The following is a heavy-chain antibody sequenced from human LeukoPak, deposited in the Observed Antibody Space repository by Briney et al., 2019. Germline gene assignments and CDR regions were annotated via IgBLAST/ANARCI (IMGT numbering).Heavy chain of an antibody. J-gene: IGHJ4*02. Sequence: PGGSLRLSCAASGFTVSSNYMSWVRQAPGKGLEWVSGISGSGGSTYYADSVRGRFTMSRDNSKNTLYLQMNSLRAEDTAVYYCARKIYVTTETPNDYWGQGTLVTVSS. D-gene: IGHD4-17*01. CDR1: GFTVSSNY. V-gene: IGHV3-53*01. CDR3: ARKIYVTTETPNDY. CDR2: ISGSGGST.